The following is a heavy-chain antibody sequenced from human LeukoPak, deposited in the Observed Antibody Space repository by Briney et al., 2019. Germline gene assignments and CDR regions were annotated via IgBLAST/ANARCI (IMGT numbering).Heavy chain of an antibody. CDR2: VNDRGSA. CDR3: ARGVVSGRFGDYYYYMDV. Sequence: SETLSLTCAVYGGSFSGHYWTWIRQPPGKGLQWIGEVNDRGSANYNPSLKSRLTISEDKSKKQFSLRLPSVTAADTAVYYCARGVVSGRFGDYYYYMDVWGKGTTVTVSS. V-gene: IGHV4-34*01. J-gene: IGHJ6*03. CDR1: GGSFSGHY. D-gene: IGHD3-16*01.